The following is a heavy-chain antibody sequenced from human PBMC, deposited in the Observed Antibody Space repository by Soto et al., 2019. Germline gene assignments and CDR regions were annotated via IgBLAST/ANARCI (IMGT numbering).Heavy chain of an antibody. CDR2: ISYDGSNK. V-gene: IGHV3-30*18. CDR1: GFTFSSYG. Sequence: VGSLRLSCAASGFTFSSYGMHWVRQAPGKGLEWVAVISYDGSNKYYADSVKGRFTISRDNSKNTLYLQMNSLRAEDTAVYYCVKDRGYSSGWYEFDYWGQGTLVTVSS. D-gene: IGHD6-19*01. J-gene: IGHJ4*02. CDR3: VKDRGYSSGWYEFDY.